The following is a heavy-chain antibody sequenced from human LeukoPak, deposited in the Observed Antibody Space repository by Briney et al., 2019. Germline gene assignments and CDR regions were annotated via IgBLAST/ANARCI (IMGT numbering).Heavy chain of an antibody. CDR2: MSSSSSYI. CDR3: ARSYGSGSYLPFDY. V-gene: IGHV3-21*01. Sequence: PGVSLRLSCAASGFTFSRHTMNWVRQAPGKGLEWVSSMSSSSSYIYYADSVKGRFTISRDNAKNSLDLQMNSLRAEDTAVYYCARSYGSGSYLPFDYWGQGTLVTVSS. J-gene: IGHJ4*02. CDR1: GFTFSRHT. D-gene: IGHD3-10*01.